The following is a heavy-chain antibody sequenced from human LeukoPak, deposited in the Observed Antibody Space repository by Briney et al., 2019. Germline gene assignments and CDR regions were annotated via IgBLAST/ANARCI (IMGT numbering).Heavy chain of an antibody. J-gene: IGHJ5*02. Sequence: SETLSLTCTVSGGSISSYYWGWIRQPAGKGLEWVGRIYSDGSTNYNSSLKGRVTMSVDTSKNQFSLNLTSVTAADTAVYYCVRDRYDSVYNWFDPWGQGTLVTVSS. V-gene: IGHV4-4*07. CDR1: GGSISSYY. CDR2: IYSDGST. CDR3: VRDRYDSVYNWFDP. D-gene: IGHD3-22*01.